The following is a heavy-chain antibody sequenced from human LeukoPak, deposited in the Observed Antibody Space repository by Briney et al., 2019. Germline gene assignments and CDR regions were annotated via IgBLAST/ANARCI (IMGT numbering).Heavy chain of an antibody. CDR3: ARYSSSAEYFQY. J-gene: IGHJ1*01. V-gene: IGHV3-11*01. D-gene: IGHD6-6*01. CDR1: GFTFSDYY. Sequence: PGGSLRLSCAASGFTFSDYYMSWFRQAPGKGLEWLSYITSSGDTIYYADSVKGRFTISRDNAKNSLYLQMNSLRAEDTAVYYCARYSSSAEYFQYWGQGTLVTVSS. CDR2: ITSSGDTI.